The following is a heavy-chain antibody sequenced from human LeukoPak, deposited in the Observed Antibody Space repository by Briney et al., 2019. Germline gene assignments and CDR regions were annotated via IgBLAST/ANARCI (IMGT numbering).Heavy chain of an antibody. CDR3: AKSGAQWLVQENWFDP. D-gene: IGHD6-19*01. CDR2: ISGSGGST. Sequence: RGSLRLSCAASGFIFSTHAMSWVRQAPGKGLEWVSSISGSGGSTYYADSVKGRFTISKDTSKKTVHLQMNSLRAEDTAVYYCAKSGAQWLVQENWFDPWGQGTLVTVSS. J-gene: IGHJ5*02. CDR1: GFIFSTHA. V-gene: IGHV3-23*01.